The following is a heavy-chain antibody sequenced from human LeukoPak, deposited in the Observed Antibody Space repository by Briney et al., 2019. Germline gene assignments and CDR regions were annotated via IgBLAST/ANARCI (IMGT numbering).Heavy chain of an antibody. CDR3: ARVETGRSYFDY. Sequence: SETLSLTCTVSGGSISNYYWSWIRQPPGKGLEWIGYIYYSGGTNYNPSLKSRVTISVDTSKNQFSLKLSSVTAADTAVYYCARVETGRSYFDYWGQGTLVTVSS. V-gene: IGHV4-59*01. D-gene: IGHD1-14*01. J-gene: IGHJ4*02. CDR1: GGSISNYY. CDR2: IYYSGGT.